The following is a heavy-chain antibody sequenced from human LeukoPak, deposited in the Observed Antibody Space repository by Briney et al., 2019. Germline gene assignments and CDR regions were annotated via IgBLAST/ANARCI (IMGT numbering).Heavy chain of an antibody. CDR3: ARKLNYGDPFY. V-gene: IGHV3-74*01. D-gene: IGHD4-17*01. J-gene: IGHJ4*02. CDR2: INGDGSST. CDR1: GFTFSNYW. Sequence: GGSLRLSCVASGFTFSNYWMHWVRQAPGKGLEWISRINGDGSSTTYADSVKGRFTISGDNGKNTLYLQMNSLRAEDMAVYYRARKLNYGDPFYWGQGTLVTVSS.